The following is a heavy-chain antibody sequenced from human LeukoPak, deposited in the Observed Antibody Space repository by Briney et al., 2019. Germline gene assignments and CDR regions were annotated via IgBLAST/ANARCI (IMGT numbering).Heavy chain of an antibody. CDR3: ARGGTDGLLWFGESPDWFDP. Sequence: TVALTVAVHGGGYRGYYWSWTRHHPGKGLEWIGEINHSGSTNYNPSLKSRVTISVDTSKNQFSLKLSSVTAADTAVYYCARGGTDGLLWFGESPDWFDPWGQGTLVTVSS. CDR2: INHSGST. CDR1: GGGYRGYY. V-gene: IGHV4-34*01. D-gene: IGHD3-10*01. J-gene: IGHJ5*02.